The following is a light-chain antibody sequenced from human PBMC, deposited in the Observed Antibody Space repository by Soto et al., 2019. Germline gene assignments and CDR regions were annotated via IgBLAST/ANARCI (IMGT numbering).Light chain of an antibody. CDR1: SNDVGAYDS. V-gene: IGLV2-23*01. J-gene: IGLJ1*01. Sequence: QSVLAQPASVSGSPGQPITISCTGTSNDVGAYDSVSWYQQHPHKAPQVIIYRGTQRPSGASNRFSASTSGNAASLTISGLQADDEADYFCCSSAPGRICVFGSGTKVTVL. CDR2: RGT. CDR3: CSSAPGRICV.